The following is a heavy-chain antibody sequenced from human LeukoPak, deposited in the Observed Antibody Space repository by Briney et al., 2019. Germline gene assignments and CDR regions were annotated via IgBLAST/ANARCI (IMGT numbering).Heavy chain of an antibody. D-gene: IGHD2-2*01. CDR1: GYSISSGYY. CDR3: ARVGEYCTSTTCYSRRVFDI. CDR2: ISISGRT. J-gene: IGHJ3*02. V-gene: IGHV4-38-2*02. Sequence: SETLSLTCTVSGYSISSGYYWSWIRQSAGKGLEWIGRISISGRTDYNPSLKSRVTISLDTSKNQFSLKLSSVTAADTAVYYCARVGEYCTSTTCYSRRVFDIWGQGTLVPVSS.